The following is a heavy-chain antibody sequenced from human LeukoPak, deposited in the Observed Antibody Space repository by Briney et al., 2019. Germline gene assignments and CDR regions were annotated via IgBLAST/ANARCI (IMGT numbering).Heavy chain of an antibody. CDR2: ISSDGGGT. CDR3: ARSPRSGEYYIGYYFES. V-gene: IGHV3-74*01. Sequence: GGSLRLSCAASGFTFSSYWMHWVRQAPEKGLVWVSRISSDGGGTSSADSVKGRFTISRDNAKNTLYLQMNSLRAEDAAVYFCARSPRSGEYYIGYYFESWGQGALVTVSS. J-gene: IGHJ4*02. D-gene: IGHD3-10*01. CDR1: GFTFSSYW.